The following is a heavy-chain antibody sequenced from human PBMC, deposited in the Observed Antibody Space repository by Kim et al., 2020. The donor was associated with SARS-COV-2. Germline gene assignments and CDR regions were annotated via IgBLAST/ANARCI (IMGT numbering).Heavy chain of an antibody. Sequence: GGSLRLSCAVSGLTVNSNYMSWVRQAPGKGLVWVSIIYSAGNTYYSDSLKGRFTISRDDSMNTLYLQMNILRADDTAAYYCARVQVTTTADYFDFWGQGTLVTVSP. J-gene: IGHJ4*02. V-gene: IGHV3-66*01. CDR2: IYSAGNT. CDR3: ARVQVTTTADYFDF. D-gene: IGHD4-17*01. CDR1: GLTVNSNY.